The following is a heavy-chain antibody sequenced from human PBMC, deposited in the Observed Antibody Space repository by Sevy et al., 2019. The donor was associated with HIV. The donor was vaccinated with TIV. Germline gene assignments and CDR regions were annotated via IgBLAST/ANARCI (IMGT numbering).Heavy chain of an antibody. J-gene: IGHJ4*02. CDR1: GFTFSNYE. CDR2: ITSSGTTI. Sequence: GGSLRLSCAASGFTFSNYEINWVRQAPGKGLEWVSYITSSGTTIYYADSVKGRSTNTTDNAKNSLYLQMNSLRAEDTAVYYCARGGSSWTGYFDYWGQGTLVTVSS. V-gene: IGHV3-48*03. D-gene: IGHD6-13*01. CDR3: ARGGSSWTGYFDY.